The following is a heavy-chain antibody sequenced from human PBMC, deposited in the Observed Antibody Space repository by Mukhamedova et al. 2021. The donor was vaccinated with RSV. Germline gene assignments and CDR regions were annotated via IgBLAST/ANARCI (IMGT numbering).Heavy chain of an antibody. D-gene: IGHD2-2*01. CDR3: ARDRRIVVVPAANDDFDI. CDR2: IIPIFGTA. Sequence: SWVRQAPGQGLEWMGGIIPIFGTANYAQKFQGRVTITADESTSTAYMELSSLRSEDTAVYYCARDRRIVVVPAANDDFDIWGQGT. V-gene: IGHV1-69*01. J-gene: IGHJ3*02.